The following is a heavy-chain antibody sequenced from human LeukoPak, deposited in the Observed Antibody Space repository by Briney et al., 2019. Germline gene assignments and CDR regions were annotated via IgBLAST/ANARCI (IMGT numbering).Heavy chain of an antibody. D-gene: IGHD2-15*01. CDR2: IYYSGST. CDR1: GASISGSSHYY. V-gene: IGHV4-61*01. Sequence: SETLSLTCTVSGASISGSSHYYWSWIRQPPGKGLEWIGYIYYSGSTNYNPSLKSRVTISVDTSKNQFSLKLSSVTAADTAVYYCARSVEGYCRGGSCYSYSYYMDVWGKGTTVTVSS. J-gene: IGHJ6*03. CDR3: ARSVEGYCRGGSCYSYSYYMDV.